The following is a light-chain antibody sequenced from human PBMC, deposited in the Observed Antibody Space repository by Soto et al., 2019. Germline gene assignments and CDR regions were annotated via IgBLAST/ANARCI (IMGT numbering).Light chain of an antibody. CDR2: GAS. J-gene: IGKJ1*01. V-gene: IGKV3-15*01. CDR3: QQYNNWPPDRT. Sequence: EIVMTQSPATLSVSPGERATLSCRAIQSFGINLAWYQQKPGQAPRLLIYGASTRATGIPARFSGSGSGTECPLTSSIMQSEDIAIYFCQQYNNWPPDRTFGQGTKVEIK. CDR1: QSFGIN.